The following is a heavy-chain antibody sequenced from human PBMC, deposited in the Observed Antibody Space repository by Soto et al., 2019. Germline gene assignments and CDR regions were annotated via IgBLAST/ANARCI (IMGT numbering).Heavy chain of an antibody. CDR3: ARVYGSGSSALDY. D-gene: IGHD3-10*01. V-gene: IGHV4-31*03. J-gene: IGHJ4*02. CDR2: IYYSGST. Sequence: SETLSLTCTVSGGSISSGGYYWSWIRQHPGKGLEWIGYIYYSGSTYYNPSLKSRVTISVDTSKNQFSLKLSSVTAADTAVYYCARVYGSGSSALDYWGQGTLVTVSS. CDR1: GGSISSGGYY.